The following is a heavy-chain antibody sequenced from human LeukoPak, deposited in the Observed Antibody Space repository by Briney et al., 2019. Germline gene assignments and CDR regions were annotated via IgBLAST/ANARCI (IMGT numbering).Heavy chain of an antibody. Sequence: GRSLRLSCAASGFTFSSYWMNWARQAPGKGLEWVASINHNGNANYYVDSVKGRFTISRDNAKNSLYLQMSNLRAEDTAVYFCARGGGLDVWGQGATVTVSS. CDR2: INHNGNAN. V-gene: IGHV3-7*03. D-gene: IGHD3-16*01. J-gene: IGHJ6*02. CDR1: GFTFSSYW. CDR3: ARGGGLDV.